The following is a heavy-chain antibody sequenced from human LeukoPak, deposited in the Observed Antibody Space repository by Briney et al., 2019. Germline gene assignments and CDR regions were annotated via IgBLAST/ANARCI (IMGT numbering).Heavy chain of an antibody. CDR1: GFTFSSYG. CDR2: IRYDGSNK. J-gene: IGHJ1*01. D-gene: IGHD2-2*01. Sequence: GGSLRLSCAASGFTFSSYGMHWVRQVPGKGLEWVAFIRYDGSNKYYADSVKGRFTISRDNSKNTLYLQMNSLRAEDTAVYYCAKDRYCSSTSCYLHFQHWGQGTLVTVSS. CDR3: AKDRYCSSTSCYLHFQH. V-gene: IGHV3-30*02.